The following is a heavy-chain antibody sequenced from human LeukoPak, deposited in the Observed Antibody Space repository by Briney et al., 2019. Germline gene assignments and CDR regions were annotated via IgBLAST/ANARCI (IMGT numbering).Heavy chain of an antibody. D-gene: IGHD5-12*01. J-gene: IGHJ3*02. CDR2: IRYDGSNK. CDR3: ARPAGYDFAFDI. V-gene: IGHV3-30*02. CDR1: GFTFSSYG. Sequence: GGSLRLXCAASGFTFSSYGMHWVRQAPGKGLEWVAFIRYDGSNKYYADSVKGRFTVSRDNSKKTLYLQMNSLRAEDTAVYYCARPAGYDFAFDIWGHGTMVTVSS.